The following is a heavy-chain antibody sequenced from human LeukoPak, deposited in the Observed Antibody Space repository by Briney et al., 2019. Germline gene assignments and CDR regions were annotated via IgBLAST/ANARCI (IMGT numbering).Heavy chain of an antibody. J-gene: IGHJ6*03. D-gene: IGHD2-2*01. V-gene: IGHV6-1*01. Sequence: SQTLSLTCAISGDSVSSNSAAWNWIRQSPSRGLEWPGRTYYRSKWYNDYAVSVKSRITINPDTSKNQFSLQLNSVTPEDTAVYYCARGGYCSSTRCPRGYYYMDVWGKGTTVTVSS. CDR2: TYYRSKWYN. CDR1: GDSVSSNSAA. CDR3: ARGGYCSSTRCPRGYYYMDV.